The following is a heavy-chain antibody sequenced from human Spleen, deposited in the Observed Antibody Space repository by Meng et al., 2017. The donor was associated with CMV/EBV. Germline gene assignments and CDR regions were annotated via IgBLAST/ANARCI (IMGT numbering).Heavy chain of an antibody. V-gene: IGHV1-2*02. D-gene: IGHD3-22*01. Sequence: ASGHNFTCYYMHWGRQAPRHGLEWMGWINPNSGGTNYAQKFQGRVTMTRDTSISTAYMELSRVRSDDTAVYSCARAGGSGYFLTVDYWGQGTLVTVSS. CDR1: GHNFTCYY. J-gene: IGHJ4*02. CDR3: ARAGGSGYFLTVDY. CDR2: INPNSGGT.